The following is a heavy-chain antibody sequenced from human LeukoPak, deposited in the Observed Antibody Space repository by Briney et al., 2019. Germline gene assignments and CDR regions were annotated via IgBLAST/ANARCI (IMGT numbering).Heavy chain of an antibody. D-gene: IGHD2-2*01. CDR3: ARDLYQLLVVDV. J-gene: IGHJ6*02. CDR1: GGSISSGGYS. Sequence: SQTLSLTCAVSGGSISSGGYSWSWIRQPPGKGLEWIGYIYHSGSTYYNPSLKSRVTISVDRSKNQFSLKLSSVTAADTAVYYCARDLYQLLVVDVWGQGTTVTVSS. V-gene: IGHV4-30-2*02. CDR2: IYHSGST.